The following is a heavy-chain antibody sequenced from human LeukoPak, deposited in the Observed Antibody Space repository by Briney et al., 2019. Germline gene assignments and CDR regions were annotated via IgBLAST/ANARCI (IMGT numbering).Heavy chain of an antibody. V-gene: IGHV3-21*01. CDR3: AREKWFGEPVDY. D-gene: IGHD3-10*01. CDR1: GFTFSSYS. J-gene: IGHJ4*02. CDR2: ISSSSSYI. Sequence: PRGSLRLSCAASGFTFSSYSMNWVRQAPGKGLEWVSSISSSSSYIYYADSVKGRFTISRDNAENSLYLQMNSLRAEDTAVYYCAREKWFGEPVDYWGQGTLVTVSS.